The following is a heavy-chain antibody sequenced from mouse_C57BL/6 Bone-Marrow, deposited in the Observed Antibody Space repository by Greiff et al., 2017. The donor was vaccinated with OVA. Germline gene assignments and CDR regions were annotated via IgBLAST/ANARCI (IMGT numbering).Heavy chain of an antibody. CDR2: ISDGGSYT. CDR1: GFTFSSYA. J-gene: IGHJ2*01. Sequence: EVQLKESGGGLVKPGGSLKLSCAASGFTFSSYAMSWVRQTPEKRLEWVATISDGGSYTYYPDNVKGRFTISRDNAKNNLYLQMSHLKSEDTAMYYCARVGSNYYFDYWGQGTTLTVSS. D-gene: IGHD2-5*01. V-gene: IGHV5-4*01. CDR3: ARVGSNYYFDY.